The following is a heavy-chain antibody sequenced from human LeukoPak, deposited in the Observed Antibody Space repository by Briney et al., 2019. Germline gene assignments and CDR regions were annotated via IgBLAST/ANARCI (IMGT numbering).Heavy chain of an antibody. CDR1: GFTFNYAW. Sequence: PGGSLRLSCAASGFTFNYAWMSWVRQVPGKGLEWVGQTVSEIDGGTTDYAAPVKGRLTISRDDSKNTLYLQMNSLKTEDTAVYYCTTDWTDSSGYYETFDYWGQGTLVTVSS. CDR3: TTDWTDSSGYYETFDY. D-gene: IGHD3-22*01. CDR2: TVSEIDGGTT. J-gene: IGHJ4*02. V-gene: IGHV3-15*04.